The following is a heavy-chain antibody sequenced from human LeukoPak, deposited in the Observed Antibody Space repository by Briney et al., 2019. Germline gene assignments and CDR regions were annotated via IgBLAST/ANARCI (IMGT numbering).Heavy chain of an antibody. J-gene: IGHJ4*02. CDR1: GFTFSTYN. Sequence: GGSLRLSCAASGFTFSTYNMNWVCQAPGRGLEWVSYISIGSNNMFYADSVKGRFTISRDNAENSLYLQMNTLRAEDTAVYYCVRDDTVTGHFDYWGQGTLVTVSS. CDR2: ISIGSNNM. CDR3: VRDDTVTGHFDY. D-gene: IGHD4-11*01. V-gene: IGHV3-48*01.